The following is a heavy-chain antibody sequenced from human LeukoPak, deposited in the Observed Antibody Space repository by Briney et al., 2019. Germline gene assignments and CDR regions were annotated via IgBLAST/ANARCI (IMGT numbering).Heavy chain of an antibody. CDR2: ISADNGNT. Sequence: VASVTVSCRASGYTFTSYGISWVRQAPGQGLEWMGWISADNGNTKYAQKFQGRVTMTEDTSTDTAYMELSSLRSEDTAVYYCATVGYYYDSTPDFDYWGQGTLVTVSS. CDR3: ATVGYYYDSTPDFDY. J-gene: IGHJ4*02. CDR1: GYTFTSYG. D-gene: IGHD3-22*01. V-gene: IGHV1-18*01.